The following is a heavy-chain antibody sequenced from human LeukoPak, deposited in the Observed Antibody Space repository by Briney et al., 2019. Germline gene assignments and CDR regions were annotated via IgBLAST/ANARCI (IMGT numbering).Heavy chain of an antibody. V-gene: IGHV3-73*01. CDR3: TRVVGDSSSWYMYYYYYMDV. Sequence: GGSLRLSCAASGFTFSGSAMHWVRQASGKGLEWVGRIRSKSNNYATAYAASVKGRFTISRDDSKSIAYLQMNSLKTEDTAVYYCTRVVGDSSSWYMYYYYYMDVWGKGTTVTISS. J-gene: IGHJ6*03. D-gene: IGHD6-13*01. CDR1: GFTFSGSA. CDR2: IRSKSNNYAT.